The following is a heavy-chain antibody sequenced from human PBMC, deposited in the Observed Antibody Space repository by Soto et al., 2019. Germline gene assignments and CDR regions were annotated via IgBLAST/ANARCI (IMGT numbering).Heavy chain of an antibody. CDR1: GLSVSTNF. CDR3: TRDAPGERPYYFYYYGMDV. CDR2: IYSGGET. Sequence: QLVESGGGLIQPGESLKLSCAASGLSVSTNFMSWVRQAPGKGLEWLAVIYSGGETFYADSVKGRFTISKDNSKNTLSLQMNSLRAEDTAVYYCTRDAPGERPYYFYYYGMDVWGQGTTVTVSS. J-gene: IGHJ6*02. V-gene: IGHV3-53*01.